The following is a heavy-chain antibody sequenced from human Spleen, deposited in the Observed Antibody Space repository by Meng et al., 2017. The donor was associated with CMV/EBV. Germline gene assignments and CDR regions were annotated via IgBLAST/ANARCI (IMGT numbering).Heavy chain of an antibody. V-gene: IGHV3-33*06. CDR1: FNSYG. Sequence: FNSYGMHWVRQAPGKGLEWVAFIWYDGSNQYYADSVKGRFIISRDNSGNTLYLQMNSLRVEDTAVYYCAKEENYYDNIGYYDAHAPDYWGQGILVTVSS. J-gene: IGHJ4*02. CDR3: AKEENYYDNIGYYDAHAPDY. CDR2: IWYDGSNQ. D-gene: IGHD3-22*01.